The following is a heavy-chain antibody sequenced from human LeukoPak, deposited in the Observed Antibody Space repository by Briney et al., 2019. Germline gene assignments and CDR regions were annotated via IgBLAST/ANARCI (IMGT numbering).Heavy chain of an antibody. CDR2: VRFDGSQK. Sequence: GGSLTLSCAASGFAFTTYRMLWVRQAPGKGLEWVAFVRFDGSQKYYADSVKGRFTISRDNSKNTLYLQMNSLRPADAALYYCAKRDAYYYYMDAWGKGTAVTVSS. J-gene: IGHJ6*03. CDR3: AKRDAYYYYMDA. CDR1: GFAFTTYR. D-gene: IGHD2-21*01. V-gene: IGHV3-30*02.